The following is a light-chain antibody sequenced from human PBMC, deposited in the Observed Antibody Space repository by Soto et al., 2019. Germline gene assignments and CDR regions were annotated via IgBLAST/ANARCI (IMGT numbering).Light chain of an antibody. CDR2: EVS. CDR1: SSDVGGYNY. J-gene: IGLJ3*02. CDR3: SSYTSSSTLV. V-gene: IGLV2-14*01. Sequence: QSALTQPASVSGSPGQSITISCPGTSSDVGGYNYVSWYQQHPGKAPKLMIFEVSNRPSGVSNRFSGSKSGNTASLTLSGLQAEDEADYYCSSYTSSSTLVCGGGTTLTVL.